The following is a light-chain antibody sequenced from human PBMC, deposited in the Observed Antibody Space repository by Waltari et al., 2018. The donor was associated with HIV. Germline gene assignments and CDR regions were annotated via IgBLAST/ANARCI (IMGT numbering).Light chain of an antibody. CDR1: STNIGSNI. CDR2: SND. Sequence: QSVLTQPPSVSGTPGQNVTISCSGSSTNIGSNIVNWYQPVPEAAPKLLIYSNDQRPSGVPDRFSGSKSGTSASLAISGLQSADEADYYCAAWDDSLNGMFGGGTKLTV. V-gene: IGLV1-44*01. J-gene: IGLJ3*02. CDR3: AAWDDSLNGM.